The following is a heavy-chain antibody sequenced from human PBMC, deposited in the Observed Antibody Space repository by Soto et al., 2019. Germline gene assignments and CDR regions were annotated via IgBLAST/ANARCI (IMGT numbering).Heavy chain of an antibody. Sequence: GGSLRLSCAASGFTFSSYAMSWVRQAPGKGLEWVSAISGSGGSTYYADSVKGRFTISRDNSKNTLYLQMNSLRAEDPAVYDCAKYPDRAPAYCSGGSCYSYFDYWGQGTLVTVSS. V-gene: IGHV3-23*01. D-gene: IGHD2-15*01. CDR1: GFTFSSYA. CDR3: AKYPDRAPAYCSGGSCYSYFDY. CDR2: ISGSGGST. J-gene: IGHJ4*02.